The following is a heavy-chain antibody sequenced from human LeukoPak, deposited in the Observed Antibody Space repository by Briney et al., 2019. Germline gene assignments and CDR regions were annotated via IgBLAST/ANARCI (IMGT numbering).Heavy chain of an antibody. J-gene: IGHJ4*02. D-gene: IGHD2-8*02. Sequence: GGSLRLSCAASGFTFNNYEMNWVRQAPGKGLEWISYVTSSGGTTYYADSVKGRFTISRDNSKNTLYLQMNSLRAEDTAVYYCAKASGRQSGGPWWYYFDFWAQGTLVTVSS. CDR2: VTSSGGTT. CDR1: GFTFNNYE. CDR3: AKASGRQSGGPWWYYFDF. V-gene: IGHV3-48*03.